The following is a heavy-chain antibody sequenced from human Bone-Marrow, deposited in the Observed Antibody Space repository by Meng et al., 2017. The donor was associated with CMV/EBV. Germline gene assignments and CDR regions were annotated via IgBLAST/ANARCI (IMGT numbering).Heavy chain of an antibody. D-gene: IGHD1-14*01. CDR2: MNPNSGNT. V-gene: IGHV1-8*02. Sequence: ASVKVSCKASGGTFSSYAISWVRQATGQGLEWMGWMNPNSGNTGYAQKFQGRVTMTRNTSISTAYMELSSLRSEDTAVYYCARSPSELNYWGQGTVVTVSS. J-gene: IGHJ4*02. CDR3: ARSPSELNY. CDR1: GGTFSSYA.